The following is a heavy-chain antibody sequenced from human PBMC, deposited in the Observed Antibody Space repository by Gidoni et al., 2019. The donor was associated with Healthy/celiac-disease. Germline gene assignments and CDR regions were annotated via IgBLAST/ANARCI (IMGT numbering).Heavy chain of an antibody. J-gene: IGHJ4*02. D-gene: IGHD2-2*01. Sequence: QVTLKESGPVLVKPTENLTLTCTVSGFSLSNARMGVSWIRQPPGKALEWLAHIFSNDEKSYSTSLKSRLTISKDTSKSQVVLTMTNMDPVDTATYYCARMPREPYCSSTSCYAAPYYFDYWGQGTLVTVSS. CDR1: GFSLSNARMG. CDR3: ARMPREPYCSSTSCYAAPYYFDY. V-gene: IGHV2-26*01. CDR2: IFSNDEK.